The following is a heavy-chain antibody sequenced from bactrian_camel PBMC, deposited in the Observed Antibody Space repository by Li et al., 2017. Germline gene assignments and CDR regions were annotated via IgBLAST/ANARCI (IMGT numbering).Heavy chain of an antibody. CDR3: AARGHDGGFWYRETAFRA. CDR2: IDSRGTT. CDR1: MYSFRSGC. V-gene: IGHV3S53*01. Sequence: HVQLVESGGGSVQAGGSLRLSCKASMYSFRSGCMGWFRQAPGKEREGVARIDSRGTTEYLDSVKGRFTISQDNAKNMVFLQMNSLKYEDTAMYYCAARGHDGGFWYRETAFRAWGQGTQVTVS. D-gene: IGHD6*01. J-gene: IGHJ6*01.